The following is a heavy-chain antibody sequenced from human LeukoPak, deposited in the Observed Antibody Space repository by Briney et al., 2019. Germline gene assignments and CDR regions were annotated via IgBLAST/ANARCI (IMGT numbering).Heavy chain of an antibody. CDR1: GYTFTSYG. V-gene: IGHV1-18*01. J-gene: IGHJ4*02. CDR3: ARDFMAAAGLKIHKETYFDY. Sequence: ASVKVSCKASGYTFTSYGISWVREAPGQGLEWMGWVSAYNGNTNYAQKLQGRVTMTTDTSTSTAYMELRSLRSDDTAVYYCARDFMAAAGLKIHKETYFDYWGQGTLVTVSS. D-gene: IGHD6-13*01. CDR2: VSAYNGNT.